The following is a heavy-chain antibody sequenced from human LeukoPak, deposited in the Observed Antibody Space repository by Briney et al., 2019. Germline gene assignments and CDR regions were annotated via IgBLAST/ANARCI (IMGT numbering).Heavy chain of an antibody. Sequence: GGSLRLSCAASGFTFSSYGMHWVRQAPGKGLEWVAFIRYDGSNKYYADPVKGRFTISRDNSKNTLYLQMNSLRAEDTAVYYCAKDGRGYYYYMDVWGKGTTVTISS. D-gene: IGHD3-10*01. J-gene: IGHJ6*03. CDR2: IRYDGSNK. CDR3: AKDGRGYYYYMDV. CDR1: GFTFSSYG. V-gene: IGHV3-30*02.